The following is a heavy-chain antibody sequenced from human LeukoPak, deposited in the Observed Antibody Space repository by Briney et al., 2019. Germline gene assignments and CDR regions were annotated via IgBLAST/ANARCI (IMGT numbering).Heavy chain of an antibody. Sequence: PGGSLRLSCAASGFTFSDYYMSWIRQAPGKGLEWLSYISTSVSTVYYADSVKGRFTISRDNVKNSLYLQMNSLRAEDTAVYYCARDGRGYHNSFDPWGQGTLVTVSS. V-gene: IGHV3-11*04. CDR2: ISTSVSTV. CDR3: ARDGRGYHNSFDP. J-gene: IGHJ5*02. D-gene: IGHD3-22*01. CDR1: GFTFSDYY.